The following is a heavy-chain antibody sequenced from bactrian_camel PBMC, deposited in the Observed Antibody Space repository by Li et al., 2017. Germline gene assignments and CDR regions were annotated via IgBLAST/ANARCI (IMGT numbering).Heavy chain of an antibody. CDR1: GTVVGERTFC. J-gene: IGHJ6*01. V-gene: IGHV3S53*01. D-gene: IGHD1*01. CDR3: AARLPASCMAELDGAFYNT. Sequence: HVQLVESGGGSVQAGDSLRLSCIASGTVVGERTFCMGWFRQGPGEEREAVAEMPSEAGTRYADSVKGRFTISKGKNTLYLQMSNLKPEDTAMYYCAARLPASCMAELDGAFYNTWGQGTQVTVS. CDR2: MPSEAGT.